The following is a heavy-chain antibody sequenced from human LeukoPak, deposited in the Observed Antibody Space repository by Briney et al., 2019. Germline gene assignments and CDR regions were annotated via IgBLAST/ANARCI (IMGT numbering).Heavy chain of an antibody. V-gene: IGHV1-69*13. Sequence: ASVKVSCKASGGTFSSYAISWVRQAPGQGLEWMGGIIPIFGTANYAQKFQGRVTITADESTSTAYMELSSLRSEDTAVYYCARDLCSSTSCYRINWFDPWGQGTLVTVSS. CDR2: IIPIFGTA. CDR1: GGTFSSYA. D-gene: IGHD2-2*02. J-gene: IGHJ5*02. CDR3: ARDLCSSTSCYRINWFDP.